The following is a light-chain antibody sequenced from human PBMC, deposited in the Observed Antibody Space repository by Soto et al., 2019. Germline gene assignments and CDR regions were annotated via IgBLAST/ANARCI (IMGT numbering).Light chain of an antibody. Sequence: QLVLTQSPSASASLGASVKLTCTLSSGHSNYAIAWHQQRPEKGPRYLMKLNSDGSHSKGDGIPDRFSGPISGAERYLTISSLQSEDEADYYCQTWGTGIQVFGGGTKLTVL. CDR3: QTWGTGIQV. CDR1: SGHSNYA. V-gene: IGLV4-69*01. CDR2: LNSDGSH. J-gene: IGLJ2*01.